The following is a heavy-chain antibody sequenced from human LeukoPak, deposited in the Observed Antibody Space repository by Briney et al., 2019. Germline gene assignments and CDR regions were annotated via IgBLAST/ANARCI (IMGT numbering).Heavy chain of an antibody. CDR2: IYYSGST. V-gene: IGHV4-31*03. J-gene: IGHJ4*02. Sequence: SETLSLTCTVSGGSISSGGYYWSWIRQHPGKGLEWIGYIYYSGSTYYNPSLKSRVTISVDTSKNQFSLKLSSVTAADTAVYYSARVQGMVYANFDYWGQGTLVTVSS. CDR3: ARVQGMVYANFDY. D-gene: IGHD2-8*01. CDR1: GGSISSGGYY.